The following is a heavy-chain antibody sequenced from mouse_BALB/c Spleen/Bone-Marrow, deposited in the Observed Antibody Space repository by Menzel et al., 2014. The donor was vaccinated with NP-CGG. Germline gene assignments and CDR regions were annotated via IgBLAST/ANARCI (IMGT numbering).Heavy chain of an antibody. CDR1: GFNIKDTY. Sequence: VQLQQPGAELVKPGASVKLSCTASGFNIKDTYMHWVKQRPEQGLEWIGRIDPANGNTKYDPKFQGKATITADTSSNTAYLQLSSLTSEDTAVYYCASYYYGSAWSAYWGQGTLVTVSA. J-gene: IGHJ3*01. V-gene: IGHV14-3*02. D-gene: IGHD1-1*01. CDR2: IDPANGNT. CDR3: ASYYYGSAWSAY.